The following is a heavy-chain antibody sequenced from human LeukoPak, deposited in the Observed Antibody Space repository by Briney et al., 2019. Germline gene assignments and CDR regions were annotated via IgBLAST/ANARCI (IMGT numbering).Heavy chain of an antibody. CDR1: GGTFSSYA. D-gene: IGHD2-2*01. V-gene: IGHV1-69*13. CDR2: IIPIFGTA. J-gene: IGHJ4*02. CDR3: ARGESSTSCYYY. Sequence: SVQVSCKASGGTFSSYAISWVRQAPGQGLEWMGGIIPIFGTANYAQKFQGRVTITADESTSTAYMELSSLRSEDTAVYYCARGESSTSCYYYRGQGTLVTVSS.